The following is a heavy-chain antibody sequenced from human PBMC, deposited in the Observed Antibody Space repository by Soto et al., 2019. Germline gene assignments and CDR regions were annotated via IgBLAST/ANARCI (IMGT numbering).Heavy chain of an antibody. CDR3: ARELGAGAYCGGDCYPYFDY. D-gene: IGHD2-21*02. CDR2: ISAYNGNT. V-gene: IGHV1-18*01. Sequence: GASVKVSCKASGYTFASTGIRWVRQAPGQGLEWMGWISAYNGNTNYAQKLQGRVTMTTDTSTSTAYMELRSLRSDDTAVYYCARELGAGAYCGGDCYPYFDYWGQGTLVTVSS. J-gene: IGHJ4*02. CDR1: GYTFASTG.